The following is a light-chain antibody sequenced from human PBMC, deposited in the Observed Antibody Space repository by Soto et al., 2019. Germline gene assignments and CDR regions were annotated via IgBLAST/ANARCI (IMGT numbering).Light chain of an antibody. CDR1: QSISSY. V-gene: IGKV1-5*01. J-gene: IGKJ1*01. CDR2: DVS. CDR3: QHFNSYPWT. Sequence: DIQMTQSPSSLSASVGDRVTVTCRASQSISSYLNWYQQKPGKAPKLLIYDVSSLESGVPSRFSGSGSETEFTLTISSLQPDDFATYYCQHFNSYPWTFGQGTKVDNK.